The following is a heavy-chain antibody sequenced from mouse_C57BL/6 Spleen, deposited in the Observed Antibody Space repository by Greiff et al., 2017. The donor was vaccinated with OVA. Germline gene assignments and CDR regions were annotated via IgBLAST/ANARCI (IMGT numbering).Heavy chain of an antibody. Sequence: VKLMESGPELVKPGASVKISCKASGYAFSSSWMNWVKQRPGKGLEWIGRIYPGDGDTNYNGKFKGKATLTADKSSSTAYMQLSSLTSEDSAVYFCAREPGYFDVWGTGTTVTVSS. CDR2: IYPGDGDT. CDR1: GYAFSSSW. V-gene: IGHV1-82*01. CDR3: AREPGYFDV. J-gene: IGHJ1*03.